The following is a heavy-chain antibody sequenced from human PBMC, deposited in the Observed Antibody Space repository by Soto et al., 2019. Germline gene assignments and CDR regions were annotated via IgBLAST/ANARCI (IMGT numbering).Heavy chain of an antibody. V-gene: IGHV4-39*02. D-gene: IGHD6-19*01. CDR1: GGSVRSTTYY. CDR2: IYSSGST. Sequence: QLQLRESGPGLVKPSETLSLSCTVSGGSVRSTTYYWGWIRQSPGKGLEWIGSIYSSGSTYYNPSLNRPLTISVDTSKNLLSLTLTSVTAAATGVYYCARQSSSGWIGRGYFDSWGQGARVTVSS. J-gene: IGHJ4*02. CDR3: ARQSSSGWIGRGYFDS.